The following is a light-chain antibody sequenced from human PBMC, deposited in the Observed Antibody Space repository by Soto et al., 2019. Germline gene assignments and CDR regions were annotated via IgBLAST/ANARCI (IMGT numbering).Light chain of an antibody. CDR1: QTISSW. CDR3: QHYNSYSEA. J-gene: IGKJ1*01. Sequence: DIPMTQSPSTLSGSVGDRVTITCRASQTISSWLSWYHQKPVKAPKLLIYKASTLKSGVPSRFSGSGSGTEFTLTISILQPDDFATYYCQHYNSYSEAFGQGTKVE. CDR2: KAS. V-gene: IGKV1-5*03.